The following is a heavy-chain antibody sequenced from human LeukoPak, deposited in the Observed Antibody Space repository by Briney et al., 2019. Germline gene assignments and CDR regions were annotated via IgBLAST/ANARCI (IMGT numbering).Heavy chain of an antibody. CDR1: GFTFDDYA. CDR3: AKAVSVVVPAAIFDY. J-gene: IGHJ4*02. D-gene: IGHD2-2*01. V-gene: IGHV3-9*01. Sequence: GGSLRLSCAASGFTFDDYAMHWVRQAPGKGLEWVSGISWNSGSIGYADSVKGRFTISRDNAKNSLYLQMNSLRAEDTALYYCAKAVSVVVPAAIFDYWGQGTLVTVS. CDR2: ISWNSGSI.